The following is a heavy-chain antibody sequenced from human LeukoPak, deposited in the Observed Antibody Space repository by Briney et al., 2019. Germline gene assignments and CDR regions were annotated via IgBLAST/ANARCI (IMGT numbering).Heavy chain of an antibody. J-gene: IGHJ1*01. CDR3: ARGYCSGGSCYSAFQH. V-gene: IGHV1-8*01. D-gene: IGHD2-15*01. CDR1: GYTFTSYD. CDR2: MNPNSGNT. Sequence: ASVTVSCKASGYTFTSYDINWVRQAAGQGLEWMGWMNPNSGNTGYAQKFQGRDTMTRNTSISTAYMELSSLRSEDTAVYYCARGYCSGGSCYSAFQHWGQGTLVTVSS.